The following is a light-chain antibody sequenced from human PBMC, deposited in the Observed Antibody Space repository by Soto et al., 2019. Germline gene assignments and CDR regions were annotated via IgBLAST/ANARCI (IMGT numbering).Light chain of an antibody. CDR2: GNS. V-gene: IGLV1-40*01. CDR1: SYNIGAGYD. J-gene: IGLJ2*01. CDR3: QSYDSSLSGSMV. Sequence: QSVLTQPTSVSGAPGKRVTISRTGSSYNIGAGYDVHWYQQLPGTAPKLLIYGNSNRPSGFPDRFSGSKSGTSAALAITGLQAEDEADYYGQSYDSSLSGSMVFGGGTKLTVL.